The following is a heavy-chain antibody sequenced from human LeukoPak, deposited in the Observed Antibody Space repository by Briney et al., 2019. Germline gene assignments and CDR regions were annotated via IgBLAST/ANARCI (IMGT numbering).Heavy chain of an antibody. J-gene: IGHJ4*02. V-gene: IGHV3-74*01. D-gene: IGHD3-22*01. CDR2: INSDGSST. Sequence: GGSLRLSCAASGFTFSSYWMHWVRQAPGKGLVWVSRINSDGSSTSYADSVKGRFTICRDNAKNTLYLQMSSLRAEDTAVYYCATSYDSSGYYLYWGQGTLVTVSS. CDR1: GFTFSSYW. CDR3: ATSYDSSGYYLY.